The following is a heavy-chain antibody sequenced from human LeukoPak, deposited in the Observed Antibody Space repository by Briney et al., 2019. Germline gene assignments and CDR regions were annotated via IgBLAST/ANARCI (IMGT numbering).Heavy chain of an antibody. V-gene: IGHV3-53*01. Sequence: GGSLRLSCAASGFSVSKNYMTWVRQAPGKGLEWVSVIHTGGSEYSADSVKGRFTISRDNSKNTVYLQMNSRRVEDTAVYYGPTGPYNNGWRYYFDSWGHGTLVTVAS. CDR2: IHTGGSE. J-gene: IGHJ4*01. CDR3: PTGPYNNGWRYYFDS. D-gene: IGHD6-19*01. CDR1: GFSVSKNY.